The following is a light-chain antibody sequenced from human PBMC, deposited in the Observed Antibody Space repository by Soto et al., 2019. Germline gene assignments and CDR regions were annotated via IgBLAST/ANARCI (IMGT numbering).Light chain of an antibody. J-gene: IGKJ4*01. CDR2: TAS. CDR1: QSISSW. V-gene: IGKV1-5*03. CDR3: QPYDYNSGLT. Sequence: DIRMTQSPSTLSASVGDRVTITCRASQSISSWLAWYQQRPGKAPNLLIHTASTLKSEVPSGFSVRGSGTEYTLTNSSLQPDDCAVSDYQPYDYNSGLTFGGQTKVEI.